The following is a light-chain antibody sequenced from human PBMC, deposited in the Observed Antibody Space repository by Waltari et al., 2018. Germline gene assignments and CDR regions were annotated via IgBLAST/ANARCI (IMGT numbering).Light chain of an antibody. Sequence: QSALTQPASVSGSPGQSITISCTGTSSDVGGYNYVSWYQQHPGKAPKLMIYYFSNRPSGVSNRFSGSTSGNTASLTISGLQAEDEAEYYCSSYTSSSTVVFGGGTKLTVL. CDR2: YFS. V-gene: IGLV2-14*03. CDR1: SSDVGGYNY. CDR3: SSYTSSSTVV. J-gene: IGLJ2*01.